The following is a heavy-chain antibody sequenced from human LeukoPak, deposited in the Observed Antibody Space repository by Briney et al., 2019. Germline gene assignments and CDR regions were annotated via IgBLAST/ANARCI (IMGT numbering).Heavy chain of an antibody. D-gene: IGHD3-10*01. CDR1: ASTFTSYS. J-gene: IGHJ6*04. V-gene: IGHV3-30*04. CDR3: ARFAGTGSGSYYPPYYYYGMDV. Sequence: GGCLSLSCAPYASTFTSYSMHWARQAPGRGLGWEAVISYDGGNKYYADSVKGRFTISRDNSKNTLYLQMNSPRAEDTAVYYCARFAGTGSGSYYPPYYYYGMDVWGKGTTVTVSS. CDR2: ISYDGGNK.